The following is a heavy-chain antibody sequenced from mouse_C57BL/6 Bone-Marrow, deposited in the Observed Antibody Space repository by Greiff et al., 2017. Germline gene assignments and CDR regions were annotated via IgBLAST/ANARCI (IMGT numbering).Heavy chain of an antibody. Sequence: VQLQQSGAELARPGASVKLSCKASGYTFTSSGISWVKQRTGQGLEWIGEIYPRSGNTYYNEKFKGKATLTVDKSSSTAYMQLSSLTSEDSAVXYCAINFITFAYWGQGTLVTVSA. J-gene: IGHJ3*01. CDR1: GYTFTSSG. CDR2: IYPRSGNT. V-gene: IGHV1-81*01. CDR3: AINFITFAY. D-gene: IGHD1-1*01.